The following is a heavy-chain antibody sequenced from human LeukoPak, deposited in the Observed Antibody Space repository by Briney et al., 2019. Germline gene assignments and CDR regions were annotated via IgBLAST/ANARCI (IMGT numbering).Heavy chain of an antibody. CDR1: GFTFSSYS. CDR2: ISSSSSTI. J-gene: IGHJ6*03. V-gene: IGHV3-48*01. CDR3: ANLPYSSSWYNYYYYYYMDV. Sequence: PGGSLRLSCAASGFTFSSYSMNWVRQAPGKGLEWVSYISSSSSTIYYADSVKGRFTISRDNAKNSLYLQMNSLRAEDTAVYYCANLPYSSSWYNYYYYYYMDVWGKGTTVTVSS. D-gene: IGHD6-13*01.